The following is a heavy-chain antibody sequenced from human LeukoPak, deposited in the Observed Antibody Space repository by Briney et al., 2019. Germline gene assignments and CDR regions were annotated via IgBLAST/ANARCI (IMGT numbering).Heavy chain of an antibody. CDR2: IIPIFGTA. CDR3: ARGTVVPAAIQHYYYGMDG. CDR1: GGTFSSYA. J-gene: IGHJ6*02. V-gene: IGHV1-69*13. D-gene: IGHD2-2*01. Sequence: GASVKVSCKASGGTFSSYAISWVRQAPGQGLEWMGGIIPIFGTANYAQKFQGRVTITADESTSTAYMELSSLRSEDTAVYYCARGTVVPAAIQHYYYGMDGWGQGTTVTVSS.